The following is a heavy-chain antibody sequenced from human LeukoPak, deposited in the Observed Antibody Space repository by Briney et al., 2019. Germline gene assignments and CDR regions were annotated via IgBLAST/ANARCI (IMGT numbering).Heavy chain of an antibody. CDR2: IYSGGNT. J-gene: IGHJ4*02. D-gene: IGHD6-13*01. V-gene: IGHV3-66*01. Sequence: GGSLRLSCAASGFTVSNNFMTWVRQAPGKGPECVSVIYSGGNTYYADSVKGRFTISRDNSKNTLYLQMNSLRAEDTAVYYCAKLSSWTDRNFDYWGQGTLVTVSS. CDR3: AKLSSWTDRNFDY. CDR1: GFTVSNNF.